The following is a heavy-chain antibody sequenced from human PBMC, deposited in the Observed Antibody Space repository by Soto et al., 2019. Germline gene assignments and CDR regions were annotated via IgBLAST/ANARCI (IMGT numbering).Heavy chain of an antibody. V-gene: IGHV3-49*01. CDR3: TISSARYCSGGSCYHYYYYMDV. Sequence: PGGSLRLSCTASGFTFGDYAMSWFRQAPGKGLEWVGFIRSKAYGGTTEYAASVKGRFTISRDGSKSIAYLQMNSLKTEDTAVYYCTISSARYCSGGSCYHYYYYMDVWGKGTTVTVSS. CDR1: GFTFGDYA. J-gene: IGHJ6*03. D-gene: IGHD2-15*01. CDR2: IRSKAYGGTT.